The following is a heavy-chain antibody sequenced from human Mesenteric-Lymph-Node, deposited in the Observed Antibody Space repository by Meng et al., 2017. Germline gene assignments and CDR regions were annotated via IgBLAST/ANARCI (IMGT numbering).Heavy chain of an antibody. CDR2: IIPILGIA. J-gene: IGHJ5*02. Sequence: QVQRVQSGVWVKKPGSSVKVSCKASGGTFSSYTISWVRQAPGQGLEWMGRIIPILGIANYAQKFQGRVTITADKSTSTAYMELSSLRSEDTAVYYCARVSYYYGSGSLNWFDPWGQGTLVTVSS. CDR1: GGTFSSYT. D-gene: IGHD3-10*01. CDR3: ARVSYYYGSGSLNWFDP. V-gene: IGHV1-69*02.